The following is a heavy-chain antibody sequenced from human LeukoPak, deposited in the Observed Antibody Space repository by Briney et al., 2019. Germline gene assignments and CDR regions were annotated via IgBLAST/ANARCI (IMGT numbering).Heavy chain of an antibody. CDR3: AKDTFYDILGLSGMDV. V-gene: IGHV3-30*18. CDR1: GFTFSSYG. D-gene: IGHD3-9*01. J-gene: IGHJ6*02. Sequence: GRSLSLSYAASGFTFSSYGMHWVRQAPGKGLEWVAVISYDGSNKYYADSVKGRFTISRDNSKNTLYRQMNSLRAEDTAVYYCAKDTFYDILGLSGMDVWGQGTTVTVSS. CDR2: ISYDGSNK.